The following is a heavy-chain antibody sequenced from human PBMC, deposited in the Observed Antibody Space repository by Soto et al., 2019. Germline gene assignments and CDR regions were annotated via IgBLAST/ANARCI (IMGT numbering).Heavy chain of an antibody. D-gene: IGHD5-12*01. V-gene: IGHV4-59*01. J-gene: IGHJ4*02. CDR1: GGSISSYY. Sequence: PSETLSLTCTVSGGSISSYYWSWIRQPPGKGLEWIGYIYYSGSTNYNPSLKSRVTISVDTSKNQFSLKLSSVTAADTAVYYCARVVDGYNYYYFDYWGQGTLVTVSS. CDR2: IYYSGST. CDR3: ARVVDGYNYYYFDY.